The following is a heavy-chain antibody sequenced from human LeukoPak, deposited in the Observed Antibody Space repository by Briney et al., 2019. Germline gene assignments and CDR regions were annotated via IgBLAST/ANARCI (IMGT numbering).Heavy chain of an antibody. CDR1: GGSFSGYY. CDR3: ARGQHCSGGSCPIDYFDY. D-gene: IGHD2-15*01. J-gene: IGHJ4*02. CDR2: INHSGST. Sequence: SETLSLTCAVYGGSFSGYYWSWIRQPPGKGLEWIGEINHSGSTNYNPSLKSRVTISVDTSKNQFSLKLSSVTAADTAVYYCARGQHCSGGSCPIDYFDYWGQGTLVTVSS. V-gene: IGHV4-34*01.